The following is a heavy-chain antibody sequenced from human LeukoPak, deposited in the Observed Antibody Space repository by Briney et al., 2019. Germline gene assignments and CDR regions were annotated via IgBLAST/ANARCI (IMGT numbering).Heavy chain of an antibody. V-gene: IGHV4-59*01. CDR3: ARGSSGWYPRFDY. D-gene: IGHD6-19*01. Sequence: SETLSLTCTVSGGSISSYYWSWIRQPPGKGLEWIGYIYYSGSTNYNPSLKSRVTISVDTSKNQFSLKLSSVTAADTAAYYCARGSSGWYPRFDYWGQGTLVTVSS. J-gene: IGHJ4*02. CDR1: GGSISSYY. CDR2: IYYSGST.